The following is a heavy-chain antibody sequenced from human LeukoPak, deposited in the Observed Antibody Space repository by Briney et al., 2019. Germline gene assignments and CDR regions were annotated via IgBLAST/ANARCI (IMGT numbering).Heavy chain of an antibody. D-gene: IGHD2-2*01. J-gene: IGHJ6*03. Sequence: ASVKVSCKASGYTFTSYGISWVRRAPGQGLEWMGWISAYNGNTNYAQKLQGRVTMTTDTSTSTAYMELRSLRSDDTAVYYCARDWDIVVVPAVYLLPGGDYYYMDVWGKGTTVTVSS. CDR1: GYTFTSYG. V-gene: IGHV1-18*01. CDR3: ARDWDIVVVPAVYLLPGGDYYYMDV. CDR2: ISAYNGNT.